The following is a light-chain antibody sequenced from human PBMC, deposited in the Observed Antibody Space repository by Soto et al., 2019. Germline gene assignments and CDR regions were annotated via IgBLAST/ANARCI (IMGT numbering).Light chain of an antibody. CDR3: QQRSNWPPLT. Sequence: EIVLTQSPATLSLSPGESATLSCRASQSVSSYLAWYQQKPGQAPRLLIYDASNRATGIPARFSGSGSGTDFTLPISSLEPEDFAVYYCQQRSNWPPLTXGGGTKVDIK. CDR2: DAS. V-gene: IGKV3-11*01. J-gene: IGKJ4*01. CDR1: QSVSSY.